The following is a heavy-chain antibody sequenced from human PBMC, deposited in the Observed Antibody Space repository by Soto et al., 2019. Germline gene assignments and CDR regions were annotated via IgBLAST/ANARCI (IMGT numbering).Heavy chain of an antibody. V-gene: IGHV3-48*02. D-gene: IGHD3-10*01. CDR3: ARDPRVHNYYYYYGMDV. CDR1: GFTFSSYS. CDR2: ISSSSSTI. Sequence: GGSLRLSCAASGFTFSSYSMNWVRQAPGKGLEWVSYISSSSSTIYYADSVKGRFTISRDNAKNSLYLQMNSLRDEDTAVYYCARDPRVHNYYYYYGMDVWGQGTTVTVSS. J-gene: IGHJ6*02.